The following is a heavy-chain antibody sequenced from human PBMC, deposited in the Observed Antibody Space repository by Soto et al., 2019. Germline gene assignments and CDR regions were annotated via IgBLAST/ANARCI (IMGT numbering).Heavy chain of an antibody. Sequence: SETLSLTCTVSGGSISSYYWSWIRQPPGKGREWIGYIYYSGSTNYNPSLKSRVTISVDTSKNQFSLKLSSVTAADTAVYYCAIYPSYGYDTSDYWGQGTVVTVSS. J-gene: IGHJ4*02. CDR3: AIYPSYGYDTSDY. CDR1: GGSISSYY. D-gene: IGHD5-18*01. CDR2: IYYSGST. V-gene: IGHV4-59*01.